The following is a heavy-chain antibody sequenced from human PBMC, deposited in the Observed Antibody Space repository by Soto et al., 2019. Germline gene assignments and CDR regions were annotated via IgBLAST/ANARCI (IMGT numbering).Heavy chain of an antibody. V-gene: IGHV3-23*01. D-gene: IGHD3-16*02. Sequence: DVQLLESGGGLVEPGGSLTLSFAASGFPSSTYALNWVRQAPGKGPGWVSTISESGHHTHYADSVKGRFTISRDKSKNTLSLQMNSLRVDDTAIYYCTKSDGCGGGACYTGTYYYFDVWGRGTLVTVSS. CDR3: TKSDGCGGGACYTGTYYYFDV. CDR2: ISESGHHT. J-gene: IGHJ2*01. CDR1: GFPSSTYA.